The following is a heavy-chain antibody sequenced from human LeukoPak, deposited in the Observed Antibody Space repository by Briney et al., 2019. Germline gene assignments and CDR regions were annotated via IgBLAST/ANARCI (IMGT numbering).Heavy chain of an antibody. V-gene: IGHV1-2*02. Sequence: GASVKVSCKASGGTFSSYAISWVRQAPGQGLEWMGWINPNSGGTNYAQKFQGRVTMTGDTSISTAYMELSRLRSDDTAVYYCAREGASGYDYEYNWFDPWGQGTLVTVSS. CDR1: GGTFSSYA. D-gene: IGHD5-12*01. CDR2: INPNSGGT. CDR3: AREGASGYDYEYNWFDP. J-gene: IGHJ5*02.